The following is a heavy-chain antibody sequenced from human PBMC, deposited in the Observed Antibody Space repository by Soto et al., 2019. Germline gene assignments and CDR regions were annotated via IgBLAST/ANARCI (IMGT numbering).Heavy chain of an antibody. CDR3: ARNSRPFAATTKRWFDP. Sequence: ASVKVSCKASGYTFTSYDINWVRQATGQGLEWMGWVNPNSGNTGYAQKFQGRVTMTRNTSISTAYMELSSLSSEDTAVYYCARNSRPFAATTKRWFDPWGQGTLLTVSS. CDR1: GYTFTSYD. CDR2: VNPNSGNT. V-gene: IGHV1-8*01. J-gene: IGHJ5*02. D-gene: IGHD5-12*01.